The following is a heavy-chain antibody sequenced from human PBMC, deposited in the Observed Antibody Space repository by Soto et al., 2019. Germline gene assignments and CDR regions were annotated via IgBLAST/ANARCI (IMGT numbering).Heavy chain of an antibody. Sequence: ASVKVSCKASGYTFTSYGISWVRQASGQGLEWMGIINPSGGSTSYAQKFQGRVTMTRDTSTSTVYMELRSPRSDDTGVYYCARVDLASGWNYFDYWGGGTLVTVSS. CDR1: GYTFTSYG. CDR3: ARVDLASGWNYFDY. CDR2: INPSGGST. V-gene: IGHV1-46*01. J-gene: IGHJ4*02. D-gene: IGHD6-19*01.